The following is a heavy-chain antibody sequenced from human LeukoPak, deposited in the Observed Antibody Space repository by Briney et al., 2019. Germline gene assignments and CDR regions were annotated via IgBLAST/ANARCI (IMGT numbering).Heavy chain of an antibody. Sequence: SETLSLTCTVSGGSISSYYWSWIRQPPGKGLEWIGGIYSSGSTYYNPSLKSRVTISVDTSKNQFSLKLSSVTAADTAVYYCARIVVADFDYWGRGTLVTVSS. D-gene: IGHD3-22*01. CDR1: GGSISSYY. J-gene: IGHJ4*02. CDR2: IYSSGST. V-gene: IGHV4-59*05. CDR3: ARIVVADFDY.